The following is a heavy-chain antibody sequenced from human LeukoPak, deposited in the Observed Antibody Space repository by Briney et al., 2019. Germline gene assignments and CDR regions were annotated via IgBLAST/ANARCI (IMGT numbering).Heavy chain of an antibody. J-gene: IGHJ4*02. CDR2: INAGNGNT. V-gene: IGHV1-3*01. CDR1: GYTYTSYA. D-gene: IGHD6-13*01. Sequence: ASVKVSCKASGYTYTSYAMHWVRQAPGQRLGWMGWINAGNGNTKYSQKFQGRVTITRDTSASTACMELSSLRSEDTAVYYCARFSAIAAAGHIDYWGQGTLVTVSS. CDR3: ARFSAIAAAGHIDY.